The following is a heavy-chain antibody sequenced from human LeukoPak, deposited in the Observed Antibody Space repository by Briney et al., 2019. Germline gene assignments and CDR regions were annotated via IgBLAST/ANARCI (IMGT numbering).Heavy chain of an antibody. CDR1: GFSVSNYY. Sequence: GGSLRLSCAGSGFSVSNYYMSWVRQAPGKGLEWVSLIRDSGETFYADSVKGRFTISRDNSKNTMYLQMNRLRVEDTAVYFCARDRAVTQDWVEFDPWGQGTLVSLSS. CDR2: IRDSGET. D-gene: IGHD4-17*01. J-gene: IGHJ5*02. V-gene: IGHV3-66*03. CDR3: ARDRAVTQDWVEFDP.